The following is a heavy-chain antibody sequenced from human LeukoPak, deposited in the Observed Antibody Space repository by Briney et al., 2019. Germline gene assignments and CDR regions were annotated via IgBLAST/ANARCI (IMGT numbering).Heavy chain of an antibody. V-gene: IGHV3-48*01. CDR1: GFTFSSYS. J-gene: IGHJ4*02. CDR2: ISSSSGTI. Sequence: GGSLRLSCAASGFTFSSYSMNWVRQAPGKGLEWVSYISSSSGTIYYADAVKGRFTISRDNSKNTVYLQMNSLRAEDTAVYYCANEIRPNDYWGQGTLVTVSS. D-gene: IGHD4-17*01. CDR3: ANEIRPNDY.